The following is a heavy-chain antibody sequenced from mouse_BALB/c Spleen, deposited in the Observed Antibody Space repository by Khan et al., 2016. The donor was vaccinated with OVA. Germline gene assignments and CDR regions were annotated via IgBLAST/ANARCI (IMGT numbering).Heavy chain of an antibody. J-gene: IGHJ1*01. CDR3: ARGYWYFDV. CDR1: GYTFTNHG. Sequence: QIQLVQSGPEPKKPGETVKISCKASGYTFTNHGMNWVKQAPGKGLKWMGWINTYTGEPTYADDFKGRFAFSLETSSSTAYLQINNLKNEDMAKDFCARGYWYFDVWGAGTTVTVSS. CDR2: INTYTGEP. V-gene: IGHV9-1*02.